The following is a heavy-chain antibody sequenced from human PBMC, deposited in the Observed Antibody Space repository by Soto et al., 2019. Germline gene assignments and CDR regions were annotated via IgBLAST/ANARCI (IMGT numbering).Heavy chain of an antibody. D-gene: IGHD2-15*01. CDR3: AKVGKYCSGGSCYSGAFDI. CDR2: ISWNSGSI. J-gene: IGHJ3*02. Sequence: EVQLVESGGGLVQPGRSLRLSCAASGFTFDDYAMHWVRQAPGKGLEWVSGISWNSGSIGYAGSVKGRFPISRDNAKNSLYLQMSSLRAEDTALYYCAKVGKYCSGGSCYSGAFDIWGQGTMVTVSS. V-gene: IGHV3-9*01. CDR1: GFTFDDYA.